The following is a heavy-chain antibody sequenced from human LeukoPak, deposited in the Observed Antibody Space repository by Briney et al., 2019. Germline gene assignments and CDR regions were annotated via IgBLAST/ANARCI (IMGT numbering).Heavy chain of an antibody. CDR3: ARWGNSGYASGYFDY. Sequence: PSETLSLTCPVSGDSISRGGNYWSWLRQHPGKGLEWIGYIYYSGSTYYNPSLKSRLTISVDTSKNQFSLKLSSVTAADTAVYYCARWGNSGYASGYFDYWGQGTLVTVSS. D-gene: IGHD5-12*01. CDR2: IYYSGST. J-gene: IGHJ4*02. V-gene: IGHV4-31*03. CDR1: GDSISRGGNY.